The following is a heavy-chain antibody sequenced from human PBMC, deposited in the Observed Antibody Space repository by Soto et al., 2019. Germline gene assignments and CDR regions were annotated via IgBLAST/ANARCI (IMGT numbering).Heavy chain of an antibody. D-gene: IGHD2-2*01. J-gene: IGHJ4*02. V-gene: IGHV1-69*04. CDR1: GGTFSSYT. CDR3: ARDRLSGSTSLDD. Sequence: SVKVSCKASGGTFSSYTISWVRQAPGQGLEWMGRIIPILGIANYAQKFQGRVTITADKSTSTAYMELSSLRSEDTAVYYCARDRLSGSTSLDDWGQGTRVTVSS. CDR2: IIPILGIA.